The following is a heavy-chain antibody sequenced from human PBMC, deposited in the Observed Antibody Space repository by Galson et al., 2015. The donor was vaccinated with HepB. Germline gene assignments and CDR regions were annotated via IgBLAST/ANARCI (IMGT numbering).Heavy chain of an antibody. CDR3: ARDRSLGSDFDY. D-gene: IGHD6-25*01. Sequence: SLRLSCAASGFTFSNYWMHWVRQDPGKGLVWVARITSDGSGTSYGDSVKGRFIISRDNAKNTLYLQMNSLRREDTAVYYCARDRSLGSDFDYWGRGTLVTVSS. J-gene: IGHJ4*02. CDR2: ITSDGSGT. V-gene: IGHV3-74*01. CDR1: GFTFSNYW.